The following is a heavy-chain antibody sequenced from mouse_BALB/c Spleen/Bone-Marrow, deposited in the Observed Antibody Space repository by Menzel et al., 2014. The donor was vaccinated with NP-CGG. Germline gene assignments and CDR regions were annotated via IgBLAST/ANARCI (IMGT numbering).Heavy chain of an antibody. Sequence: EVHLVESGPELVKPGASVKISCKASGYTFTDHNMHWVKQSHGKSLEWIGYIYPYNGGTAYNQKFKSKATLTVDNSSSTAYMELRSLTSEESAVYYCSSPYGNYGAWFAYWGQGTLVTVSA. D-gene: IGHD2-1*01. V-gene: IGHV1S29*02. CDR1: GYTFTDHN. J-gene: IGHJ3*01. CDR2: IYPYNGGT. CDR3: SSPYGNYGAWFAY.